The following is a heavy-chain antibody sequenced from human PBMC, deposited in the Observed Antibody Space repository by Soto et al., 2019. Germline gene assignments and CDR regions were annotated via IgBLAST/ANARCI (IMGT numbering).Heavy chain of an antibody. V-gene: IGHV4-59*08. J-gene: IGHJ4*02. Sequence: PSETLSLTCTVSGGSISSYYWSWIRQPPGKGLEWIGYIYYSGSTNYNPSLKSRVTISVDTSKNQFSLKLSSVTAADTAVYYCARHRSVVVIFDYWGQGTLVTVSS. CDR1: GGSISSYY. D-gene: IGHD2-21*01. CDR2: IYYSGST. CDR3: ARHRSVVVIFDY.